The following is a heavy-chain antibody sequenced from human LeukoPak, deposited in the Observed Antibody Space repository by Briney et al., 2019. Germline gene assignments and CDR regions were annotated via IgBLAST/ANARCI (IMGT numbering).Heavy chain of an antibody. CDR1: GFTFSSYG. CDR3: AKNRNIVVVVAAHFDY. Sequence: PGRSLRLSYAASGFTFSSYGMHWVRQAPGKGLERVAVISYDGSNKYYADSVKGRFTISRDNSKNTLYLQMNSLRAEDTAVYYCAKNRNIVVVVAAHFDYWGQGTLVTVSS. D-gene: IGHD2-15*01. J-gene: IGHJ4*02. V-gene: IGHV3-30*18. CDR2: ISYDGSNK.